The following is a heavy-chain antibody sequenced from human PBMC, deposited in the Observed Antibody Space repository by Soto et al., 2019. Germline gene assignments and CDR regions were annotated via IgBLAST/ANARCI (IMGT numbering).Heavy chain of an antibody. Sequence: SETLSLTCAVSGDSMSSSNWWTWVRQPPGKGLEWIGDIYHTGITNYNPSLKSRVTILVDKSKNQFSLKLTSVTAADTAVYYCAMYSASGLYYYFGMDVWGQGTTVTVSS. CDR1: GDSMSSSNW. D-gene: IGHD6-13*01. V-gene: IGHV4-4*02. CDR3: AMYSASGLYYYFGMDV. CDR2: IYHTGIT. J-gene: IGHJ6*02.